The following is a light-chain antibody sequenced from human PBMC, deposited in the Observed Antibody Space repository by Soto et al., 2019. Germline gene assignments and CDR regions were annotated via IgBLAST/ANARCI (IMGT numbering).Light chain of an antibody. CDR1: SSDVGGYNY. J-gene: IGLJ1*01. CDR2: DVS. CDR3: SPYTSSSTHV. Sequence: QSVLNQPASVSGSPGQSITISCTGTSSDVGGYNYVSWYQEHPGKAPKLMIYDVSNRPSGVSNRFSGSKSGNTASLTISGLQAEDEADYYCSPYTSSSTHVFGTGTKVTVL. V-gene: IGLV2-14*01.